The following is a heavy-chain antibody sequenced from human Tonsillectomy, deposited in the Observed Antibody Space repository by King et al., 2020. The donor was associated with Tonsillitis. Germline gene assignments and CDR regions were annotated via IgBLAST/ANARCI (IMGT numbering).Heavy chain of an antibody. J-gene: IGHJ3*02. D-gene: IGHD4-17*01. CDR3: ARIHNSVTNAFDI. V-gene: IGHV4-59*01. Sequence: VQLQESGPGLVKPSETLSLTCTVSGGSISSYYWSWIRQPPGKELECIGYIYYSGSPNYNPSLKSRVTISLDTSKNQFSLKLSSVTAADTAVYYCARIHNSVTNAFDIWGQGTMVTVSS. CDR1: GGSISSYY. CDR2: IYYSGSP.